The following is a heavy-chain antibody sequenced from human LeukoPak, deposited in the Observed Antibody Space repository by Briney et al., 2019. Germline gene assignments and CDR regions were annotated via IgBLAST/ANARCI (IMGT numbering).Heavy chain of an antibody. V-gene: IGHV3-33*01. D-gene: IGHD3-16*01. Sequence: GGSLRLSCAASGFTFSSYGMHWVRQAPGKGLEWVSLIWYDGSNKYYADSVKGRFTISRDNSKNTLYLQMNSLRAEDTAVYYCARDWGKGDYWVQGTLVTVSS. CDR2: IWYDGSNK. CDR1: GFTFSSYG. J-gene: IGHJ4*02. CDR3: ARDWGKGDY.